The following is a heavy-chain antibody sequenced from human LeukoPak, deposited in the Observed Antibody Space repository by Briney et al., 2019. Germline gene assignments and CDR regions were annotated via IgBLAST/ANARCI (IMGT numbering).Heavy chain of an antibody. CDR2: IQQDGSDK. J-gene: IGHJ4*02. CDR3: AREISDSSGYYYGVLDY. CDR1: EFTFSNYW. V-gene: IGHV3-7*01. D-gene: IGHD3-22*01. Sequence: GGSLRLSCAASEFTFSNYWMSWVRQAPGKGLEWVANIQQDGSDKYYADSVRGRFIISRDNAKNSLFLQMNSLRAEDTAVYYCAREISDSSGYYYGVLDYWGQGTLVTVSS.